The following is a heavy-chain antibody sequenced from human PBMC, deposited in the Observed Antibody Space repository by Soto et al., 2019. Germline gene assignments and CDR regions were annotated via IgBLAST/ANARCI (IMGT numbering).Heavy chain of an antibody. CDR3: ATEDIVVVPAAIRVLDI. D-gene: IGHD2-2*01. CDR2: FDPEDGET. CDR1: GYTLTELS. V-gene: IGHV1-24*01. Sequence: RASVKVSCKVSGYTLTELSMHWVRQAPGKGLEWMGGFDPEDGETIYAQKFQGRVTMTEDTSTDTAYMELSSLRSEDTAVYYCATEDIVVVPAAIRVLDIWGQGTMVTVSS. J-gene: IGHJ3*02.